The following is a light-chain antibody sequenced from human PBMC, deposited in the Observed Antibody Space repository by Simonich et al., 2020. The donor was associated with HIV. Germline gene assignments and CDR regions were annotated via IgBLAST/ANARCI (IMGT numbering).Light chain of an antibody. CDR2: GAS. CDR1: QSVSSD. J-gene: IGKJ1*01. Sequence: EIVMTQSPATLSVSPGERATLSCMASQSVSSDLAWYQHKPGQAPRLLIYGASTRATGIPARFRGSGSGTEFTLTISSMQSEDFAVYYCQQYNNWPPWTFGQGTKVEIK. V-gene: IGKV3-15*01. CDR3: QQYNNWPPWT.